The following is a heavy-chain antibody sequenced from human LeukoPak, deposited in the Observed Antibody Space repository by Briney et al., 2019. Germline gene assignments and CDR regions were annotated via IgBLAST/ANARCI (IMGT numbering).Heavy chain of an antibody. D-gene: IGHD4-23*01. Sequence: GGSLRLSCAASGFTVSSNYMSWVRQAPGKGLEWVGRTRNKANHYTTEYAASVKGRFIISRDDSENSMYLQMKSLKTEDTAVYYCAGGLYGGLLHYWGQGALVTVSS. CDR3: AGGLYGGLLHY. V-gene: IGHV3-72*01. J-gene: IGHJ4*02. CDR1: GFTVSSNY. CDR2: TRNKANHYTT.